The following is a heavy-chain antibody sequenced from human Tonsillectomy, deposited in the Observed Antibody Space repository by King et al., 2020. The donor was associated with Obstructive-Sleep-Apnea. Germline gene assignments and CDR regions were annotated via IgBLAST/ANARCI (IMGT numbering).Heavy chain of an antibody. Sequence: QLVKSGAEVKKPGASVKVSCQASGDTFTNTSYYMHWVRQAPGQGLAWMGIINPSDGSTSYAQKFQDRVTMTSDTSTSTVYMELSSLRSEDTAVYYCAREYGYSGTFLFYYGMDVWGQGTTVSVTS. CDR2: INPSDGST. V-gene: IGHV1-46*03. CDR1: GDTFTNTSYY. CDR3: AREYGYSGTFLFYYGMDV. D-gene: IGHD1-26*01. J-gene: IGHJ6*02.